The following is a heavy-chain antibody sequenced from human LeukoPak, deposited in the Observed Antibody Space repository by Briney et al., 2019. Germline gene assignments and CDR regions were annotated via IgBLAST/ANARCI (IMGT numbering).Heavy chain of an antibody. Sequence: GGSLRLSCAASGFTFSSYSMNWVRQAPGKGLEWVSSISSSSSYIYYADSVKGRFTISRDNAKNSLYLQMNRLRAEDTAVYYCARGEGIAARQIPTHFDYWGQGTLVTVSS. J-gene: IGHJ4*02. CDR3: ARGEGIAARQIPTHFDY. D-gene: IGHD6-13*01. V-gene: IGHV3-21*01. CDR2: ISSSSSYI. CDR1: GFTFSSYS.